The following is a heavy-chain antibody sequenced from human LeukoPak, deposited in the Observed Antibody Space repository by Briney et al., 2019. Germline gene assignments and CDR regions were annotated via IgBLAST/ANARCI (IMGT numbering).Heavy chain of an antibody. Sequence: GGSLRLSCAASGFTVSNNYMTWVRQPPGKGLEWVSAISGSGGSTYYADSVKGRFTISRDNSKNTLYLQMNSLRAEDTAVYYCAKRYTVQLDRGDAFDIWGQGTMVTVSS. CDR3: AKRYTVQLDRGDAFDI. J-gene: IGHJ3*02. CDR2: ISGSGGST. CDR1: GFTVSNNY. D-gene: IGHD1-1*01. V-gene: IGHV3-23*01.